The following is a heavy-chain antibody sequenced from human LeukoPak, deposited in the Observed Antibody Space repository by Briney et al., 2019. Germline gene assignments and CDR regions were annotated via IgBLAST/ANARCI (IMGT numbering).Heavy chain of an antibody. V-gene: IGHV1-2*02. CDR2: INPNSGGT. J-gene: IGHJ5*02. CDR1: GYTFIDYY. Sequence: ASVKVSCKASGYTFIDYYVHWVRQAPGQGLEWMGWINPNSGGTNYAQKFQGRVTMTRDTSITTAYMELSRLTFDDTAVYYCARGVYCSGGTCYSRGVDWFDPWGQGTLVTVSP. D-gene: IGHD2-15*01. CDR3: ARGVYCSGGTCYSRGVDWFDP.